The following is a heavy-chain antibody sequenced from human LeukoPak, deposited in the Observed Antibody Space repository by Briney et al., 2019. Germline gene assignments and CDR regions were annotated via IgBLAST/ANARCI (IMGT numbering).Heavy chain of an antibody. J-gene: IGHJ4*02. Sequence: GRSLRLSCAASGFTLSSYAMSWVRQAPGKGLEWVSAISGSGGSTYYADSVKGRFTISRDNSKNTLYLQMNSLRAEDTAVYYCAKDTRYSGSWYFDYWGQGTLVTVSS. CDR2: ISGSGGST. D-gene: IGHD6-13*01. CDR1: GFTLSSYA. V-gene: IGHV3-23*01. CDR3: AKDTRYSGSWYFDY.